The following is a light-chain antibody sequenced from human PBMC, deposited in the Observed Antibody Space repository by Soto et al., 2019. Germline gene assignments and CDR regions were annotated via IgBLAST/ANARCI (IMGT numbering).Light chain of an antibody. V-gene: IGKV1-5*03. CDR1: QSISSW. Sequence: DIQMTQSPSTLSASVADRVTITCRASQSISSWLAWYQQKPGKAPKLLIYKASSLEIGVPSRFSGSGSGTEFTRAISSLQPDDFATYYGQQYNSYSYTFGQGTKLEIK. CDR3: QQYNSYSYT. J-gene: IGKJ2*01. CDR2: KAS.